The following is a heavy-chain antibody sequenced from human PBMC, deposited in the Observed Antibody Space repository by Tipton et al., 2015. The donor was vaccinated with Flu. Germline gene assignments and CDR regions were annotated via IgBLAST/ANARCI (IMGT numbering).Heavy chain of an antibody. CDR3: ARGEYPSGRQKDIVVVPAATPVGWFDP. CDR1: GGSISSYY. Sequence: TLSLTCTVSGGSISSYYWSWIRQPPGKGLEWIGYIYYSGGTNYNPSLKSRVTISVDTSKNQFSLKLSSVTAADTAVYYCARGEYPSGRQKDIVVVPAATPVGWFDPWGQGTLVTVSS. D-gene: IGHD2-2*01. V-gene: IGHV4-59*01. CDR2: IYYSGGT. J-gene: IGHJ5*02.